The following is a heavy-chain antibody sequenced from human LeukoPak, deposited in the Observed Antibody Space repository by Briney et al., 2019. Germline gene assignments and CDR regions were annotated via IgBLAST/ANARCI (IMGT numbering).Heavy chain of an antibody. V-gene: IGHV5-51*01. Sequence: GESLKISCKGSGYSFTTDWIGWVRQMPGKGLEWMGMIYPGNSEIRYSPSFQGQVTISADKSISTANLQWSSLQASDTAMYYCARRVIRDFRDAFDIWGQGTMVTVPS. CDR3: ARRVIRDFRDAFDI. D-gene: IGHD4-11*01. J-gene: IGHJ3*02. CDR1: GYSFTTDW. CDR2: IYPGNSEI.